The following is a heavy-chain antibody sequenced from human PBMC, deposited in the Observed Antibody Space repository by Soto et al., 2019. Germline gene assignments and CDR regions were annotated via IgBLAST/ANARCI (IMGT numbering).Heavy chain of an antibody. J-gene: IGHJ4*02. Sequence: QLQLQESGPGLVKPSETLSLTCTVSGGSISSSSNYWGWIRQPPGKGLEWIGNIYYSGSTYYNPSLKSRVTISVDTSKNEFSLKLSSVTAADTAVYYCARSYDSSGYYFDYWGQGTLVTVSS. CDR1: GGSISSSSNY. V-gene: IGHV4-39*01. D-gene: IGHD3-22*01. CDR3: ARSYDSSGYYFDY. CDR2: IYYSGST.